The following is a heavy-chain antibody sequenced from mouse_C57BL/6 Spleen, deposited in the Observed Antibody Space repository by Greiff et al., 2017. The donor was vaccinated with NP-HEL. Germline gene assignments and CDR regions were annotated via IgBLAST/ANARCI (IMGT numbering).Heavy chain of an antibody. CDR1: GYAFSSSW. V-gene: IGHV1-82*01. CDR2: IYPGDGDT. CDR3: ARSEGITHYFDY. J-gene: IGHJ2*01. D-gene: IGHD1-1*01. Sequence: QVQLQQSGPELVKPGASVKISCKASGYAFSSSWMNWVKQRPGKGLEWIGRIYPGDGDTNYNGKFKGKATLTADKSSSTAYMQLSSLTSEDSAVYFCARSEGITHYFDYWGQGTTLTVSS.